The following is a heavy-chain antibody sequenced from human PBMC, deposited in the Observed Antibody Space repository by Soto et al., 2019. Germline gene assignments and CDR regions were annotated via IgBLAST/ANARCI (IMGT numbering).Heavy chain of an antibody. D-gene: IGHD6-13*01. CDR2: IYYSGST. CDR3: ARLRNSSSWYRGLRGWYFDL. Sequence: SETLSLTCTVSGGSISSRSYYWGWIRQPPGKGLEWIGSIYYSGSTYYNPSLKSRVTISVDTSKNQFSLKLSSVTAADTAAYYCARLRNSSSWYRGLRGWYFDLWARGTLVTLSS. CDR1: GGSISSRSYY. J-gene: IGHJ2*01. V-gene: IGHV4-39*01.